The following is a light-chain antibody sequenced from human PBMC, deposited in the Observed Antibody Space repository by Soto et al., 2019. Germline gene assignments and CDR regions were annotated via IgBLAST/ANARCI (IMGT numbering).Light chain of an antibody. V-gene: IGLV2-8*01. Sequence: QSALTQPPSASGSRGQSVTISCTGTSVDINYVSWFQQHPGKAPKLIICEVTKRPSGVPDRFSGSKSGNTASLTVSGLQDDDEADYYCSSYAGGDIWVFGGGTKLTVL. J-gene: IGLJ3*02. CDR2: EVT. CDR1: SVDINY. CDR3: SSYAGGDIWV.